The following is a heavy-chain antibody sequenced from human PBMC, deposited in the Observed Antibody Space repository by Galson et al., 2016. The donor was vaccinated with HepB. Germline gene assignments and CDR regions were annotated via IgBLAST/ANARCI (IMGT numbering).Heavy chain of an antibody. CDR3: TTEAFVPMVYLMSDY. Sequence: SLRLSCAASGFTFSGAWMSWVRQAPGKGLEWVGRIKRKSDGGTTDYAAPVKDRFTISRDDSADTMYLQMNRLKTEDTAVYYCTTEAFVPMVYLMSDYWGQGVLVTVSS. D-gene: IGHD2-8*01. CDR1: GFTFSGAW. J-gene: IGHJ4*02. V-gene: IGHV3-15*01. CDR2: IKRKSDGGTT.